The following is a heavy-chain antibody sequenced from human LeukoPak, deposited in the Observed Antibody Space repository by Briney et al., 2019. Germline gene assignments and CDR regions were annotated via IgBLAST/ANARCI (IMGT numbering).Heavy chain of an antibody. CDR2: IYSGGST. CDR3: ARDQGVGGYDF. D-gene: IGHD5-12*01. V-gene: IGHV3-53*01. CDR1: GFDLSDNF. Sequence: GRSLTLSCAASGFDLSDNFMAWVRQAPGKGLEWVSVIYSGGSTYYADSVKGRFTISRDNSKNTLYLQMNSLRAEDTAVYYCARDQGVGGYDFGGQGTLVTVSS. J-gene: IGHJ4*02.